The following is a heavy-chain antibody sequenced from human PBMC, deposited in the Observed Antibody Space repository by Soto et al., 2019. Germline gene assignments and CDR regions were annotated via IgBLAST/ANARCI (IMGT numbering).Heavy chain of an antibody. CDR1: GFTFNIHD. V-gene: IGHV3-30*03. D-gene: IGHD3-22*01. CDR3: ARDAVSYFYDSSGSRAYGMDV. J-gene: IGHJ6*02. Sequence: PGGSLRLSCAASGFTFNIHDMHWVRQAPGKGLEWVATVKYDGTYQYFADSVKGRFTVSRDNPKNTLFLQMNSLRAEDTAVYYCARDAVSYFYDSSGSRAYGMDVWSQGTTVTVSS. CDR2: VKYDGTYQ.